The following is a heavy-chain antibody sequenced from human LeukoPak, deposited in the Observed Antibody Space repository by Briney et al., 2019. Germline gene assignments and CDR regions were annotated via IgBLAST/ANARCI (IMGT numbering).Heavy chain of an antibody. Sequence: ASVKVSCKASGYTFTGYYIHWLRQAPGQGLEWMGWINPHSDDRNYAQKFQGRVTMTRDTSISTAYMELSRLRSDDTAVYYCASVVVVAATPLGGMDVWGQGTTVTVSS. J-gene: IGHJ6*02. D-gene: IGHD2-15*01. CDR3: ASVVVVAATPLGGMDV. CDR1: GYTFTGYY. CDR2: INPHSDDR. V-gene: IGHV1-2*02.